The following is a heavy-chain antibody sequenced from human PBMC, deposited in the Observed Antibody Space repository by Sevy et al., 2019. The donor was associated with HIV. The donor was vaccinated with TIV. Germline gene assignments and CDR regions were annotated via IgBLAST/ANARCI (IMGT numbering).Heavy chain of an antibody. CDR2: ISSSSSYI. CDR1: GFTFSSYS. Sequence: GGSLRLSCAASGFTFSSYSMNWVRQAPGKGLEWVSSISSSSSYIYYADSVKGRFTISRDNAKNSLYLQINSLRAEDTSVYYCASGGYTGYSSSWYNYWGQGTLVTVSS. V-gene: IGHV3-21*01. D-gene: IGHD6-13*01. J-gene: IGHJ4*02. CDR3: ASGGYTGYSSSWYNY.